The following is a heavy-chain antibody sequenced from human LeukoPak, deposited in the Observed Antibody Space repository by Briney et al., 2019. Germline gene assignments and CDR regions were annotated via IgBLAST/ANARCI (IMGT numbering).Heavy chain of an antibody. D-gene: IGHD3-22*01. V-gene: IGHV4-59*01. J-gene: IGHJ2*01. Sequence: SETLSLTCTVSGGSISSYYWSWIRQPPGKGLEWIGYIYYSGSTNYNPSLKSRVTISVDTSKNQFSLKLSSVTAADTAVYYCARSYCYDSSGYYNVYWYFDLWGRGTLVTVSS. CDR1: GGSISSYY. CDR3: ARSYCYDSSGYYNVYWYFDL. CDR2: IYYSGST.